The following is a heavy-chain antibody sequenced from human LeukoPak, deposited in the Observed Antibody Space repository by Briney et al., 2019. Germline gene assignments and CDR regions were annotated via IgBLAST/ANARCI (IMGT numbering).Heavy chain of an antibody. D-gene: IGHD3-22*01. CDR1: GGSFSGYY. V-gene: IGHV4-34*01. CDR3: ARAAYYDSSGYL. Sequence: PSETLSLTCAVYGGSFSGYYWSWIRQPPGKGLEWIGEINHSGSTNYNPSLKSRVTISVDTSKNQFSLKLSSVTAADTAVYYCARAAYYDSSGYLWGQGTLVTVSS. CDR2: INHSGST. J-gene: IGHJ4*02.